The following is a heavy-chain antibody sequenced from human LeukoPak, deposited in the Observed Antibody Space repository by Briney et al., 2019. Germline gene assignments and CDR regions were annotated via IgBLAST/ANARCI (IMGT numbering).Heavy chain of an antibody. CDR1: GYSFTSYW. J-gene: IGHJ5*02. V-gene: IGHV5-51*01. Sequence: GESLKISCKGSGYSFTSYWIGWVRQMPGKGLERMGIIYPGDSDTRYSPSFQGQVTISADKSINTAYLQWSSLKASDTAMYYCARGDAYGYPSNWFDPWGQGTLVTVSS. D-gene: IGHD3-16*01. CDR2: IYPGDSDT. CDR3: ARGDAYGYPSNWFDP.